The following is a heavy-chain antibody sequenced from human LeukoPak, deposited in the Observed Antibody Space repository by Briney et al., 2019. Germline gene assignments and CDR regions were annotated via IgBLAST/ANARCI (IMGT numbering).Heavy chain of an antibody. CDR1: GFTFSGSA. J-gene: IGHJ4*02. CDR3: TSDSSGYYSRFDY. D-gene: IGHD3-22*01. Sequence: GGSLRLSCAASGFTFSGSAMHWVRQASGKGLEWVGRIRSKANSYATAYAASVKGRFTISRDDSKNTAYLQMNSLKTEDTAVYYCTSDSSGYYSRFDYWGQGTLVTVSS. V-gene: IGHV3-73*01. CDR2: IRSKANSYAT.